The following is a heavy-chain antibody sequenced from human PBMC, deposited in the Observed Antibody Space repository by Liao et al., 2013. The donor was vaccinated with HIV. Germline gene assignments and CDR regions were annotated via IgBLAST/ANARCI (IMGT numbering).Heavy chain of an antibody. D-gene: IGHD3-10*01. J-gene: IGHJ3*02. CDR3: ARVLGGATYYYGSGHDAFDI. CDR2: IYYSGST. CDR1: GGSISSYY. Sequence: QVQLQESGPGLVKPSETLSLTCTVSGGSISSYYWSWIRQPPGKGLEWIGYIYYSGSTNYNPSLKSRVTISVDTSKNQFSLKLSSVTAADTAVYYCARVLGGATYYYGSGHDAFDIWGQGTMVTVSS. V-gene: IGHV4-59*01.